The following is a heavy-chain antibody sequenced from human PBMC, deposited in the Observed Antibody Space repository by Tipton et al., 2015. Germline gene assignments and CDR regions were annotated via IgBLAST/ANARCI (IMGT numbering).Heavy chain of an antibody. V-gene: IGHV4-34*01. D-gene: IGHD2-15*01. Sequence: GLVKPSETLSLTCSVSGDSIRNFHWSWIRQPPGKGLEWIGEINHGGSTGYSPSLKSRVIISIDTSKTQFSLKLNSVTAADTAVYYCARAPAALVVGATPGWFDAWGQGTLVTVSS. CDR1: GDSIRNFH. CDR2: INHGGST. J-gene: IGHJ5*02. CDR3: ARAPAALVVGATPGWFDA.